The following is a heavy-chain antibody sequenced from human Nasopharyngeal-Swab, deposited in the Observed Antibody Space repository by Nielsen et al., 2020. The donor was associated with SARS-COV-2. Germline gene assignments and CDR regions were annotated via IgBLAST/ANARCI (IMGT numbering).Heavy chain of an antibody. D-gene: IGHD6-6*01. CDR3: ARSAARSWFDP. V-gene: IGHV3-7*01. J-gene: IGHJ5*02. Sequence: GESLKVSCAACGFTFSSYWIRWVRQAPGKGLEWVANIKQDGREKYYVDSVKGRFTISRDNAKTSLYLQMNSLRAEDTAVYYCARSAARSWFDPWGQGTLVTVSS. CDR1: GFTFSSYW. CDR2: IKQDGREK.